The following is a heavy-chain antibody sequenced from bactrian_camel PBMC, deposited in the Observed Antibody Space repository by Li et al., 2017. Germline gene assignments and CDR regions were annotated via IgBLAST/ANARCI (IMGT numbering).Heavy chain of an antibody. D-gene: IGHD1*01. CDR3: AAFSGRG. V-gene: IGHV3S6*01. CDR1: GDTSCEHG. CDR2: ISTDGSDT. J-gene: IGHJ4*01. Sequence: QVQLVESGGGSAQPGGSLRLTCAASGDTSCEHGMSWVRQAPGKGLEWVSSISTDGSDTYYADSVKGRFTISRDNAKNTVYLQMNSPKSDDTALYYCAAFSGRGWGQGTQVTFS.